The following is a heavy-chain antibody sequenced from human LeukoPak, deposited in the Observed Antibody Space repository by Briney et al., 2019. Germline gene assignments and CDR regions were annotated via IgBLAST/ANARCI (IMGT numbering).Heavy chain of an antibody. CDR2: ISGSGGST. D-gene: IGHD3-22*01. J-gene: IGHJ4*02. CDR3: AKVAQPYYYDSSGYYSDYFDY. Sequence: GGSLRLSCAASGFTFSSYAMSWVRQAPGKGLEWVSAISGSGGSTYYADSVKGRFTISRDNSKNTLYLQMNSLRAEDTAVYYCAKVAQPYYYDSSGYYSDYFDYWGQGTLVTVSS. CDR1: GFTFSSYA. V-gene: IGHV3-23*01.